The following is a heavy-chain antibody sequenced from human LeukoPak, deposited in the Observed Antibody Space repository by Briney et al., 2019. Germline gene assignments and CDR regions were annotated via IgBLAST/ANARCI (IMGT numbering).Heavy chain of an antibody. CDR3: ARDLGQYYDTSDNWFDP. CDR1: GFIFSTYW. Sequence: GGSLRLSCAASGFIFSTYWMTWVRQAPGKGLERVGNIKGDGSEKYYADSVKGRFIISRDNAKNSLFLQMNSLRAEDTAVYYCARDLGQYYDTSDNWFDPWGQGTLVTVSS. J-gene: IGHJ5*02. V-gene: IGHV3-7*01. D-gene: IGHD3-22*01. CDR2: IKGDGSEK.